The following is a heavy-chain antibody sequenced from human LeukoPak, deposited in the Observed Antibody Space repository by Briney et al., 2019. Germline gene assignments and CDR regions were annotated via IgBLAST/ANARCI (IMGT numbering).Heavy chain of an antibody. J-gene: IGHJ4*02. D-gene: IGHD3-3*01. V-gene: IGHV4-30-4*01. Sequence: SETLSLTCTVSGGSISSGDYYWSWIRQPPGKGLEWIGYIYYSGSTYYNPSLKSRVTISVDTSKNQFSLKLSSVTAADTAVYYCARGPLRSYDFWSGYPRWYFDYWGQGTLVTVSS. CDR1: GGSISSGDYY. CDR2: IYYSGST. CDR3: ARGPLRSYDFWSGYPRWYFDY.